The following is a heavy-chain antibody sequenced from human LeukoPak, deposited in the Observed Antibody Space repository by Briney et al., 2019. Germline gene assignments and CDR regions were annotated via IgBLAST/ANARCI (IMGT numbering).Heavy chain of an antibody. J-gene: IGHJ5*02. V-gene: IGHV4-39*07. CDR2: INHSGST. D-gene: IGHD3-3*01. CDR1: GGSISSSSYY. Sequence: PSETLSLTCTVSGGSISSSSYYWSWIRQPPGKGLEWIGEINHSGSTNYNPSLKSRVTISVDTSKNQFSLKLSSVTAADTAVYYCARARVLRFPRRWFDPWGQGTLVTVSS. CDR3: ARARVLRFPRRWFDP.